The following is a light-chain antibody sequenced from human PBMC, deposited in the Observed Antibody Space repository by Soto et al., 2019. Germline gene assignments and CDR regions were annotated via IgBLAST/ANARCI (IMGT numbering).Light chain of an antibody. CDR1: QSVSSSY. V-gene: IGKV3-20*01. CDR3: QQYSTSEII. Sequence: EIVLTQSPGTLSLSPGERATLSCRASQSVSSSYLAWYQQKPGQAPRLLIYGASSRATGIPDRFSGSGSGTDFTLTISRLEPEDFAVFYCQQYSTSEIIFGQGTRLEIK. J-gene: IGKJ5*01. CDR2: GAS.